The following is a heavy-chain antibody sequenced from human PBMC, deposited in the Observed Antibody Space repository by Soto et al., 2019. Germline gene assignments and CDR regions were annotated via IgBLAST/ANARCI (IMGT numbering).Heavy chain of an antibody. V-gene: IGHV1-69*08. CDR3: AREESPDYYFDY. D-gene: IGHD3-3*01. CDR2: IIPILGIA. J-gene: IGHJ4*02. Sequence: QVQLVQSGAEVKKPGSSVKVSCKASGGTFSSYTISWVRQAPGQGLEWMGRIIPILGIANYAQKFQGRVTITADNSTSTAYMELSSLRSEDTAVYYCAREESPDYYFDYWGQGTLVTVSS. CDR1: GGTFSSYT.